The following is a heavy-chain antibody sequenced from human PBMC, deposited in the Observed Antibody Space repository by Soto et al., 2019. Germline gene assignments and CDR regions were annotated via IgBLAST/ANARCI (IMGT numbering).Heavy chain of an antibody. D-gene: IGHD6-19*01. Sequence: QVTLKESGPVLVKPTETLTLTCTVSGFSLSNARMGVSWIRQPPGKALEWLAHIFSNDEKSYSTSLKSRLTISKDTSKSQVVLTMTNMDPVDTAAYFCARTSPGGSGWYTFDYWGQGTLVTVSS. J-gene: IGHJ4*02. CDR2: IFSNDEK. CDR3: ARTSPGGSGWYTFDY. V-gene: IGHV2-26*01. CDR1: GFSLSNARMG.